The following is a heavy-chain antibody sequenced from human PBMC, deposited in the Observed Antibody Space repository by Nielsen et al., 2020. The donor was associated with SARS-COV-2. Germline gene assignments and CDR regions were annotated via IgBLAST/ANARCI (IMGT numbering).Heavy chain of an antibody. CDR2: IYYSGST. V-gene: IGHV4-31*03. J-gene: IGHJ5*02. Sequence: SETLSLTCTVSGGSISSGGYYWSWIRQHPGKGLEWIGYIYYSGSTYYNPSLKSRVTISVDTSKNQFSLKLSSVTAADTAVYYCARELGYCSGTSCYDFWFDPWGQGTLVTVSS. CDR1: GGSISSGGYY. D-gene: IGHD2-2*01. CDR3: ARELGYCSGTSCYDFWFDP.